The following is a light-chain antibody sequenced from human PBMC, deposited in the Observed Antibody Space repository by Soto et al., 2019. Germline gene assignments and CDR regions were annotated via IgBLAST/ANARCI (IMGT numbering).Light chain of an antibody. CDR1: QSIRNY. CDR2: DAS. CDR3: QQSYSTPPT. Sequence: DIKMTQSPSSLSASVGDRVTITCRASQSIRNYLNWYQQKPGKAPNLMIFDASRLQSGVPSRFSGSGSGTDFTLTISSLQPEDIATYYCQQSYSTPPTFGQGTKVDIK. V-gene: IGKV1-39*01. J-gene: IGKJ1*01.